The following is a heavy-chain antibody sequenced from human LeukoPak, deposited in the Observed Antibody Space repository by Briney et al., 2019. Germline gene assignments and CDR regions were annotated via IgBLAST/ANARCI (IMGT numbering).Heavy chain of an antibody. V-gene: IGHV3-21*01. D-gene: IGHD2-2*03. CDR3: AGGYCSSTSCYSNWFDP. CDR2: ISSSSSYI. CDR1: GFTFSSYS. J-gene: IGHJ5*02. Sequence: GGSLRLSCAASGFTFSSYSMNWVRQAPGKGLEWVLSISSSSSYIYYADSVKGRFTISRDNAKNSLYLQMNSLRAEDTAVYYCAGGYCSSTSCYSNWFDPWGQGTLVTVSS.